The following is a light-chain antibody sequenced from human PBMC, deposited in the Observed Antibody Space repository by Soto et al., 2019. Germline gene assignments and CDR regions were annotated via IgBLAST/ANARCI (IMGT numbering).Light chain of an antibody. V-gene: IGKV1-39*01. J-gene: IGKJ4*01. CDR2: AAS. Sequence: DIQMTQSPSSLSASVGDRVTITCRASQSISNYLNWYQQKPGKAPKLLIYAASSLQSGVPSRFSGSGSVTDFTLTISILQPEDFARYYCQQSYKTPLTFGGGTKVEI. CDR1: QSISNY. CDR3: QQSYKTPLT.